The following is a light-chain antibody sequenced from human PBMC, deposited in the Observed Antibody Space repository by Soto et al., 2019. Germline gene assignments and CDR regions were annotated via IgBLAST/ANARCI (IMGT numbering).Light chain of an antibody. J-gene: IGKJ1*01. CDR3: QQYDKWPPRT. CDR2: GAS. V-gene: IGKV3-15*01. CDR1: HSVNSN. Sequence: EIVMTQSPATLSVFPGERATLSCRASHSVNSNLAWYQQKSGQAPRLLIYGASTRATGVSARFSGSGSGTEFTLTISSLQSEDSAVYYCQQYDKWPPRTFGPGTKVAIK.